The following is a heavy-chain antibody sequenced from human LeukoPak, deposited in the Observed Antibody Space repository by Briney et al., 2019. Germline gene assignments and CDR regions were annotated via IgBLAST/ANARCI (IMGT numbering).Heavy chain of an antibody. V-gene: IGHV3-30*18. Sequence: GGSLRLSCAASKLVFSNYGMHWVRQAPGKGLEWVAVISYDGTKKYYADSVKGRFSISRDNSKNTLYLQMNSLRAEDTAVYYCAKALWFGEFVAGIVYYHYGMDVWGQGTTVTVS. CDR3: AKALWFGEFVAGIVYYHYGMDV. CDR2: ISYDGTKK. J-gene: IGHJ6*02. D-gene: IGHD3-10*01. CDR1: KLVFSNYG.